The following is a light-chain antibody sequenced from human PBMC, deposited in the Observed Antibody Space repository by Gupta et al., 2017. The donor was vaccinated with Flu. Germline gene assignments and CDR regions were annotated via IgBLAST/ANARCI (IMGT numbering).Light chain of an antibody. V-gene: IGKV3-15*01. J-gene: IGKJ1*01. CDR3: QQYDDWPWT. CDR2: GTS. CDR1: QSLNYN. Sequence: GKSVTLSCRASQSLNYNVAWYQQRPGQAPRLLIYGTSARGTGVPVRFSGSGSGAEFTLTISSLQSEDYGVYYCQQYDDWPWTFGQGTTV.